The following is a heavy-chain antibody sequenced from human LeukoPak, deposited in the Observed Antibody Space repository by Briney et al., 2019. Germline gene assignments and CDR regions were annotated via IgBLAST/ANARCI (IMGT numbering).Heavy chain of an antibody. CDR3: ARITDHKFYGSGCFDY. J-gene: IGHJ4*02. CDR1: GFSLSTSGMC. D-gene: IGHD3-10*01. Sequence: SGPALVKPTQTLTLTCTLSGFSLSTSGMCVSWIRQPPGKALEWLARIDWDDDKYYSTSLKTRLTISKDTSKNQVVLTMTNMDPVDTATYYCARITDHKFYGSGCFDYWGQGTLVTVSS. CDR2: IDWDDDK. V-gene: IGHV2-70*11.